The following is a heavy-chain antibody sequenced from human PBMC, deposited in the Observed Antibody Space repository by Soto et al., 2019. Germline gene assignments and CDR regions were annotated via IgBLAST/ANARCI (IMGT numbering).Heavy chain of an antibody. CDR2: IYYSGST. J-gene: IGHJ4*02. CDR3: ARGVLGATFDY. D-gene: IGHD1-26*01. V-gene: IGHV4-31*03. Sequence: PSETLSLTCTVSGGSISSGGYYWSWIRQHPGKGLEWIGYIYYSGSTYYNPSLKSRVTISVDTSKNQFSLKLSSVTAADTAVYYCARGVLGATFDYWGQGTLVTVSS. CDR1: GGSISSGGYY.